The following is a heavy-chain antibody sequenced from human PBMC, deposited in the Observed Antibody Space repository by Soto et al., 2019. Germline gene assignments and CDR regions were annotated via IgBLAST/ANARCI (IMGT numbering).Heavy chain of an antibody. J-gene: IGHJ6*02. D-gene: IGHD3-22*01. V-gene: IGHV6-1*01. CDR1: GDSVSSNSAA. Sequence: KQSQTLSLTCAISGDSVSSNSAAWNWIRQSPSRGLEWLGRTYYRSKWYNDYAVSVKSRITINPDTSKNQFSLQLNSVTPEDTAVYYCAREKVYYYDSSGYYYYYGMDVWGQGTTVTVSS. CDR3: AREKVYYYDSSGYYYYYGMDV. CDR2: TYYRSKWYN.